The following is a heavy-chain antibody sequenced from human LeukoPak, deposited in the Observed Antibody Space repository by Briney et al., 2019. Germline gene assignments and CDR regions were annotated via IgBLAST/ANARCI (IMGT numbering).Heavy chain of an antibody. V-gene: IGHV4-31*03. Sequence: TLSLTCTVSGGSISSGGYYWSWIRQHPGKGLEWIGYIYYSGSTYYNPSLKSRVTISVDTSKNQFSLKLSSVTAADTAMYYCARSLYYYGSGTPAGYWGQGTLVTVSS. CDR1: GGSISSGGYY. D-gene: IGHD3-10*01. J-gene: IGHJ4*02. CDR2: IYYSGST. CDR3: ARSLYYYGSGTPAGY.